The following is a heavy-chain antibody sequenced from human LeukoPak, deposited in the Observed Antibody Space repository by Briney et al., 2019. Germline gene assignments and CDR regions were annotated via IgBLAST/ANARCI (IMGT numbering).Heavy chain of an antibody. D-gene: IGHD3-10*01. Sequence: PGGSLRLSCAASGFTFSSYDMHWVRQATGKGLEWVSAIGTAGDTYYPGSVKGRFTISRENAKNSLYLQMNSLRAGDTAVYYCARGGGWFGEPHRNWFDPWGQGTLVTVSS. CDR1: GFTFSSYD. CDR2: IGTAGDT. CDR3: ARGGGWFGEPHRNWFDP. V-gene: IGHV3-13*01. J-gene: IGHJ5*02.